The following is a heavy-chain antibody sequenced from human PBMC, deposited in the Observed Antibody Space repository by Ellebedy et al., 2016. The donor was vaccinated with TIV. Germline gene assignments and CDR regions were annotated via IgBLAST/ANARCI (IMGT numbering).Heavy chain of an antibody. CDR3: AKDRTPGDGYWVFDQ. Sequence: PGGSLRLSCAASGFTFSSFAMGWVRQAPGKGLEWVSSISSSSTYIYYADSVKGRFTISRDNSKSTVDLQMNSLRADDTAVYYCAKDRTPGDGYWVFDQWGQGALVTVSS. CDR1: GFTFSSFA. V-gene: IGHV3-21*04. CDR2: ISSSSTYI. D-gene: IGHD5-18*01. J-gene: IGHJ4*02.